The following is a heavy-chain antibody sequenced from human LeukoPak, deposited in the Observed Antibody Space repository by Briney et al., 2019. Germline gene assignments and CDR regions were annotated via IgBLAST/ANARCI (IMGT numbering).Heavy chain of an antibody. CDR2: IKSKTDGGTT. CDR3: TTEDHLTIFGVVIIGY. D-gene: IGHD3-3*01. Sequence: PGGSLRLSCAASGFTFSNAWMSWVRQAPGKGLEWVGRIKSKTDGGTTDYAAPVKGRFTISRDDSKNTLYLQMNSLKTEDTAVYYCTTEDHLTIFGVVIIGYWGQGTLVTVSS. CDR1: GFTFSNAW. J-gene: IGHJ4*02. V-gene: IGHV3-15*01.